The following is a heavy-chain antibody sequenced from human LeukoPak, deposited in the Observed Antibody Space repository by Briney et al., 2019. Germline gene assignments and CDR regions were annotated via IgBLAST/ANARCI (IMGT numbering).Heavy chain of an antibody. CDR2: ISGSGGST. Sequence: PGGSLRLSCAASGFTFSSYAMSWVRQAPGKGLEWVSAISGSGGSTYYADSVKGRFTISRDNSKNTLYLQMNSLRDEDTAVYYCARDREGWFGALWDYYYGMDVWGQGTTVTVSS. CDR1: GFTFSSYA. V-gene: IGHV3-23*01. CDR3: ARDREGWFGALWDYYYGMDV. J-gene: IGHJ6*02. D-gene: IGHD3-10*01.